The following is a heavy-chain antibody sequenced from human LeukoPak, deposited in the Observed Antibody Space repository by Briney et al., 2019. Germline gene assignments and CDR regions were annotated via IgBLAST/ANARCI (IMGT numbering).Heavy chain of an antibody. V-gene: IGHV1-69*10. CDR1: GGTFSSYA. J-gene: IGHJ3*01. CDR2: VIPMFDVT. CDR3: ARDPALEGTEDYRDFGGVESVDAFDV. Sequence: ASVKVSCKASGGTFSSYALSWMRQAPGQGLEWMGRVIPMFDVTDYAQKFQGRVTITADTSTGTAYMELSSLTSDDAAMYYCARDPALEGTEDYRDFGGVESVDAFDVWGQGTMVTVFS. D-gene: IGHD4-23*01.